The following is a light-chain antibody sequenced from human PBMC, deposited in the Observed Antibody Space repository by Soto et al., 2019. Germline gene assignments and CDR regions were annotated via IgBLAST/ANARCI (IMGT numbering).Light chain of an antibody. CDR2: WAS. Sequence: IVMTQSPDSLSVSLGGRATISCKSSRTLFYSAKNKDYLAWYQHKAGQPPKLLLYWASTRESGVPDRFNGSGSATDFTLTINNLQPEDAAVYYCQQYYGTPYTFGQGTRLEIK. V-gene: IGKV4-1*01. J-gene: IGKJ5*01. CDR3: QQYYGTPYT. CDR1: RTLFYSAKNKDY.